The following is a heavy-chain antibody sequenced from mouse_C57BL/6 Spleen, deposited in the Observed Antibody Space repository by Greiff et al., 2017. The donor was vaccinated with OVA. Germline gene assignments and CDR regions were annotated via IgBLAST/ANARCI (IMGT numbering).Heavy chain of an antibody. Sequence: VQLKQSGAELVRPGASVKLSCTASGFNIKDYYMHWVKQRPEQGLEWIGRIDPEDGDTEYAPKFQGKATMTADTSSYTAYLQLSSLTSEDTAVYYCTTEGGSSYDWYFDVWGTGTTVTVSS. CDR3: TTEGGSSYDWYFDV. J-gene: IGHJ1*03. V-gene: IGHV14-1*01. D-gene: IGHD1-1*01. CDR1: GFNIKDYY. CDR2: IDPEDGDT.